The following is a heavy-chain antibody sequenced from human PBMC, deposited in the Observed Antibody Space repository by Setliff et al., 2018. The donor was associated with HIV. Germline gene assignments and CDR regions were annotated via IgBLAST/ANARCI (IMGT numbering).Heavy chain of an antibody. Sequence: ASVKVSCKASGYTFTIYSINWVRQAPGQGLEWMGSISGYNGNTNYAQKFQGRVTMTTDTSTSTAYMELRSLRSDDTAVYYRARVLWELPQGDYWGQGTLVTVSS. D-gene: IGHD1-26*01. V-gene: IGHV1-18*01. CDR1: GYTFTIYS. CDR2: ISGYNGNT. CDR3: ARVLWELPQGDY. J-gene: IGHJ4*02.